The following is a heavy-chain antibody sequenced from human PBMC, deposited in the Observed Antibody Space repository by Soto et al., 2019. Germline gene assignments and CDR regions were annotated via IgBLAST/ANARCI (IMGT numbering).Heavy chain of an antibody. J-gene: IGHJ6*02. CDR2: IYPGDSDT. Sequence: GESLKISCKGSGYSFTSYWIGWVRQMPGKGLEWMGIIYPGDSDTRYSPSFQGQVTISADKSISTAYLQWSSLKASDTAMYYCARHGYYDFWSGYYDYYNYYGMDVWGQGTTVTVSS. CDR1: GYSFTSYW. D-gene: IGHD3-3*01. CDR3: ARHGYYDFWSGYYDYYNYYGMDV. V-gene: IGHV5-51*01.